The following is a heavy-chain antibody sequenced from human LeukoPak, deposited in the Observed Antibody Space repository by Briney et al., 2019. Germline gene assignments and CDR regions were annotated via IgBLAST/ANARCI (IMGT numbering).Heavy chain of an antibody. CDR3: AKVDTSPYYYDSSGYYSVDY. D-gene: IGHD3-22*01. J-gene: IGHJ4*02. Sequence: PGGSLRLSCAASGVTFSSYTLNWVRQAPGKGLEWVSAISGSGGSTYYADSVKGRFTISRDNSKNTLYLQMNSLRAEDTAVYYCAKVDTSPYYYDSSGYYSVDYWGQGTLVTVSS. V-gene: IGHV3-23*01. CDR2: ISGSGGST. CDR1: GVTFSSYT.